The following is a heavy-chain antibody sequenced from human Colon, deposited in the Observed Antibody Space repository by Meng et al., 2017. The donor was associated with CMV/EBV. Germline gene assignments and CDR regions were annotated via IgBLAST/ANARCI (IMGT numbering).Heavy chain of an antibody. Sequence: QVRRVHSGSGVKGPGASVKVACKTSGYTFSDYYMHWVRQAPGQGLEWMGWIRSDGSATNYAQKFRGRVTMTRDASVSTAYMELSGLTSDDTAVYFCVRSSGWSLFDYWGPGALVTVSS. D-gene: IGHD6-19*01. CDR2: IRSDGSAT. J-gene: IGHJ4*02. V-gene: IGHV1-2*02. CDR1: GYTFSDYY. CDR3: VRSSGWSLFDY.